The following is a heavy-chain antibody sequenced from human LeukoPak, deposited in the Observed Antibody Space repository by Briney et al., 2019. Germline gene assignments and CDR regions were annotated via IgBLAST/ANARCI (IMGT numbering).Heavy chain of an antibody. D-gene: IGHD4-23*01. CDR3: ARILFSGGNEYFQS. Sequence: PGGSLRLSCTASGFSSSSYSMSRLRQAPGKGLEWAACSMSSGGRTFYADSVKGRFTISRDDSKNTLHLQMNSLRAEDTALYYCARILFSGGNEYFQSWGQGTLVTVSS. CDR2: SMSSGGRT. J-gene: IGHJ1*01. V-gene: IGHV3-23*01. CDR1: GFSSSSYS.